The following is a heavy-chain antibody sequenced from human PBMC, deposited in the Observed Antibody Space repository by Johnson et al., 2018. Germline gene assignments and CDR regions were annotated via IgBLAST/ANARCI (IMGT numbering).Heavy chain of an antibody. CDR3: ANLPLWFGELLFYMDV. D-gene: IGHD3-10*01. CDR1: GFAFSRYA. Sequence: EVQLVESGGGLVQAGGSLRLSCAASGFAFSRYAMSWVRQAPGKGLEWVSSITYNGGRTFYADSVKGRFTISRDNSKNTLYLQVNSLRAEDKDVYYCANLPLWFGELLFYMDVWGKGTTVTVSS. CDR2: ITYNGGRT. J-gene: IGHJ6*03. V-gene: IGHV3-23*04.